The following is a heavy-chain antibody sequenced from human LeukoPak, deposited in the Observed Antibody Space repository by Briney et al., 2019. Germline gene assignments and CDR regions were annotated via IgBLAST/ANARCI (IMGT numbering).Heavy chain of an antibody. J-gene: IGHJ6*02. CDR2: IYYSGST. CDR1: GGSISSSSYY. V-gene: IGHV4-39*07. Sequence: SETLSLTCTVSGGSISSSSYYWGWIRQPPGKGLEWIGSIYYSGSTYYNPSLKSRVTISVDTSKNQFSLKLSSVTAADTAVYYCASLGVIGYLASYYYYGMDVWGQGTTVTVSS. CDR3: ASLGVIGYLASYYYYGMDV. D-gene: IGHD3-9*01.